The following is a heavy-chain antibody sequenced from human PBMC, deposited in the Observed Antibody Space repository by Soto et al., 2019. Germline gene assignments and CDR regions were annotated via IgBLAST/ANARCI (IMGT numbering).Heavy chain of an antibody. Sequence: ESGPTLVNPTETLTLTCTVSGFSLSNARMGVSWIRQPPGKALEWLAHIFSNDEKSYSTSLKSRLTISKDTSKSQVVLTMTNMDPVDTATYYCARIPEQIQLWSSVGFDPWGQGTLVTVSS. CDR3: ARIPEQIQLWSSVGFDP. V-gene: IGHV2-26*01. CDR2: IFSNDEK. J-gene: IGHJ5*02. CDR1: GFSLSNARMG. D-gene: IGHD5-18*01.